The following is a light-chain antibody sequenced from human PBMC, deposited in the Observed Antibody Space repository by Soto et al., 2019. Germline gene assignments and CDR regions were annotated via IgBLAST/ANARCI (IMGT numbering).Light chain of an antibody. CDR3: QQRSNWPPRYT. V-gene: IGKV3-11*01. CDR1: QSVSSY. Sequence: EIVLTQSPATLSLSPGERATLSCRASQSVSSYLAWYQQTPGQAPRLLIYDASNRATGIPARFSGSGSGSVFTLTISSLEAEDFAVYYCQQRSNWPPRYTFGQGTKLEIK. J-gene: IGKJ2*01. CDR2: DAS.